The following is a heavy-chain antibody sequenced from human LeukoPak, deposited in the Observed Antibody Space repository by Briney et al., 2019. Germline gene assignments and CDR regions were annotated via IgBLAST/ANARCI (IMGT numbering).Heavy chain of an antibody. CDR3: ARDITINNWFDP. CDR1: GYTFTGYY. V-gene: IGHV1-2*02. D-gene: IGHD3-10*01. Sequence: ASVKVSCKASGYTFTGYYMHWVRQAPGQGLEWMGWINPNSGGTNYAQKFQGRVTMTRDTSISTAYKELSRLRSDGTAVYYCARDITINNWFDPWGQGTLVTVSS. J-gene: IGHJ5*02. CDR2: INPNSGGT.